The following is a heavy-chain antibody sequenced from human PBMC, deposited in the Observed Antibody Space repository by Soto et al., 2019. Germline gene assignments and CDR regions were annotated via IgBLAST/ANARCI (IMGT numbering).Heavy chain of an antibody. CDR2: IYYSETT. J-gene: IGHJ5*02. Sequence: SETLSLTCTVSGVSVTNGDYYWSWMRQSPGKGLEWIGNIYYSETTRYNPSLNSRLSISIDTSRNQFSLQLTSVTAADTAIYYCARQRRGGYWFDPWGKGTLVTVSS. CDR3: ARQRRGGYWFDP. V-gene: IGHV4-30-4*01. CDR1: GVSVTNGDYY.